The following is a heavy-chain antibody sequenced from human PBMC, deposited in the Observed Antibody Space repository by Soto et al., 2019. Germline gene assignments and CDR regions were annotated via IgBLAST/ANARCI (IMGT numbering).Heavy chain of an antibody. CDR2: IYKSATT. J-gene: IGHJ5*02. CDR3: ARGRYCLTGRCFPNWFDP. V-gene: IGHV4-30-4*01. Sequence: PSETLSLTCSVSGDSISNLVYFWAWIRQPPGQALEYIGYIYKSATTYYNPSFESRVAISVDTSKSQFSLNVTHVTAADTAVYFCARGRYCLTGRCFPNWFDPWGQGALVTVSS. D-gene: IGHD7-27*01. CDR1: GDSISNLVYF.